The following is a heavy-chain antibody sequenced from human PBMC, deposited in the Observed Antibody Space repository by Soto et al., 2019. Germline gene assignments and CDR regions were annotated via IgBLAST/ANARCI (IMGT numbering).Heavy chain of an antibody. CDR3: ARAGRSLEWLFQSYYYGMDV. V-gene: IGHV4-30-4*01. D-gene: IGHD3-3*01. J-gene: IGHJ6*02. Sequence: SETLSLTCTVSGGSISSGDYYWSWIRQPPGKGLEWIGYIYYSGSTYYNPSLKSRVTISVDTSKNQFSLKLSSVTAADTAVYYCARAGRSLEWLFQSYYYGMDVWGQGTTVTVS. CDR1: GGSISSGDYY. CDR2: IYYSGST.